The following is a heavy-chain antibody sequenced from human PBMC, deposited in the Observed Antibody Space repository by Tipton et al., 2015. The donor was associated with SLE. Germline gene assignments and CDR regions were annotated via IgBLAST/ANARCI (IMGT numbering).Heavy chain of an antibody. V-gene: IGHV4-34*01. CDR1: GGSFSGYY. CDR2: SNDSGKT. CDR3: AKHVDLNWMGGFDP. Sequence: TLSLTCAVYGGSFSGYYWSWIRQTPGKGLECIGESNDSGKTNYNPALKSRATISVDTSRNQFSLRLTSVTVADTAVYYCAKHVDLNWMGGFDPWGQGTRVTVSS. J-gene: IGHJ5*02. D-gene: IGHD1-1*01.